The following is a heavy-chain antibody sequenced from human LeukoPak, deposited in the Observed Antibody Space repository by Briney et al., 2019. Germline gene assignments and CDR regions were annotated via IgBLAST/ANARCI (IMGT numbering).Heavy chain of an antibody. CDR3: ARSVVMATSTDY. CDR1: GYTFTAYY. Sequence: ASVKVSSKTPGYTFTAYYKHRVRHAPGQGLEWMGWINPNSGGTNYAQKFQGRVTMTRDTSISTAYMELSRLRSDDTAVYYCARSVVMATSTDYCGEGALVTVSS. CDR2: INPNSGGT. V-gene: IGHV1-2*02. D-gene: IGHD5-24*01. J-gene: IGHJ4*02.